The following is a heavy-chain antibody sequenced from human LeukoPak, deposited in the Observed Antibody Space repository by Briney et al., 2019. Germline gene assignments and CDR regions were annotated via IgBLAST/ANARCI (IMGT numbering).Heavy chain of an antibody. J-gene: IGHJ4*02. CDR3: ARSGWFGELGFDY. CDR2: ISSSSSYI. CDR1: GFTFSSYT. D-gene: IGHD3-10*01. V-gene: IGHV3-21*01. Sequence: GGSLRLSCAASGFTFSSYTMNWVRQAPGKGLEWVSSISSSSSYIYYADSVKGRFTFSRDNAKNSLYLQMNSLRAEDTAVYYCARSGWFGELGFDYWGQGTLVTVSS.